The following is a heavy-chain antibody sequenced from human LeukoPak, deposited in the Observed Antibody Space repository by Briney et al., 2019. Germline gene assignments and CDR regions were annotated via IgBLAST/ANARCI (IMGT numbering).Heavy chain of an antibody. J-gene: IGHJ4*02. Sequence: SETLSLTCTVSGGSVSSGSYYWSWIRQPPGKGLEWIGYIYYSGSTNYNPSLKSRVTISVDTSKNQFSLKLSSVTAADTAVYYCARGSGYGGNPFDYWGQGTLVTVSS. CDR2: IYYSGST. D-gene: IGHD4-23*01. CDR3: ARGSGYGGNPFDY. CDR1: GGSVSSGSYY. V-gene: IGHV4-61*01.